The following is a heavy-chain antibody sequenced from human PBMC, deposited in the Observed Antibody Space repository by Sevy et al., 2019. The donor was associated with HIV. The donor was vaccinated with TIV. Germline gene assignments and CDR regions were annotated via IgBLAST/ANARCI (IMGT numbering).Heavy chain of an antibody. V-gene: IGHV1-2*02. J-gene: IGHJ5*02. CDR2: INPNSGGT. CDR1: GYTFTGYY. CDR3: ARGPRGDIVLMVHLGWFDP. D-gene: IGHD2-8*01. Sequence: ASVKVSCKASGYTFTGYYMHWVRQAPGQGLEWMGWINPNSGGTNYAQKFQGRVTMTRDTSISTAYVELSRLRSNDTAVYYCARGPRGDIVLMVHLGWFDPWGQGTLVTVSS.